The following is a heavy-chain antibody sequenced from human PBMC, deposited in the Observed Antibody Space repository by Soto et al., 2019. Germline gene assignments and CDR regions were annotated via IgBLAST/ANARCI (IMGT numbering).Heavy chain of an antibody. Sequence: GASVKVSCKASGYTFTCYAMHWVRQAPGQRLEWMGWINAGNGNTKYSQKFQGRVTITRETSASTAYMELSSLRSEDTAVYYCARDLWFGELFRYYYYYMDVWGKGTTVTVSS. D-gene: IGHD3-10*01. V-gene: IGHV1-3*01. J-gene: IGHJ6*03. CDR3: ARDLWFGELFRYYYYYMDV. CDR2: INAGNGNT. CDR1: GYTFTCYA.